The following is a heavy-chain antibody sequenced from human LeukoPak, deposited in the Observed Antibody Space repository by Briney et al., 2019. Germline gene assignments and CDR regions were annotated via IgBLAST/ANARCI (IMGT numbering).Heavy chain of an antibody. CDR2: ISGSGSIT. V-gene: IGHV3-23*01. CDR1: GFTFSSYA. CDR3: AKTWEAAAGGDY. D-gene: IGHD6-13*01. Sequence: GSLRLSCAASGFTFSSYAMSWVRQAPGKGLEWVSAISGSGSITYYADSVKGRFTISRDNSKNTLYLQMNSLRAEDTAVYYCAKTWEAAAGGDYWGQGTLVTVSS. J-gene: IGHJ4*02.